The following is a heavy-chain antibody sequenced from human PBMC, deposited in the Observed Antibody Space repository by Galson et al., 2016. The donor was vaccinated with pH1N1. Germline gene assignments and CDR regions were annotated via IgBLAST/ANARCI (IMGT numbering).Heavy chain of an antibody. CDR1: GYIFTNYG. CDR2: MSAYNGNT. Sequence: SVKVSCKASGYIFTNYGITWVRQAPGQGLEWMAWMSAYNGNTNYAQKFQGRVTMATDTSTNTAYMELRNLTSDDTAVYYCARDVRISLWLPDFWGQGTLVTVSS. V-gene: IGHV1-18*01. D-gene: IGHD5-18*01. J-gene: IGHJ4*02. CDR3: ARDVRISLWLPDF.